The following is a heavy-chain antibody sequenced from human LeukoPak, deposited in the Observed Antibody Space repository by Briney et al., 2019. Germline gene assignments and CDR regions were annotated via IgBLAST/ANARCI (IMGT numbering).Heavy chain of an antibody. CDR2: INQDGSEK. CDR3: ARDPPSYYDSSGYYFDY. Sequence: GGSLRLSCAASGFTFSSYWMSWVRQAPGKGLEWVANINQDGSEKYYVDSVKGRFTISRDNAKNSLYLQMNSLRAEDTAVCYCARDPPSYYDSSGYYFDYWGQGTLVTVSS. V-gene: IGHV3-7*01. CDR1: GFTFSSYW. D-gene: IGHD3-22*01. J-gene: IGHJ4*02.